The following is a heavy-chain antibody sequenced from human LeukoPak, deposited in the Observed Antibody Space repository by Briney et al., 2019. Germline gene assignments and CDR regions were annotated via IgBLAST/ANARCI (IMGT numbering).Heavy chain of an antibody. D-gene: IGHD3-3*01. CDR2: IKLDGSEK. CDR3: ARDQYDTWSRRGNFDS. CDR1: GFTFGKYW. J-gene: IGHJ4*02. V-gene: IGHV3-7*03. Sequence: GGSLRLSCVASGFTFGKYWMSWVRQAPGKGLEWVANIKLDGSEKNYVDSMKGRFTISRDNTKNSLYLQMNSLRVEDTAVFYCARDQYDTWSRRGNFDSWGQGTLVIVSS.